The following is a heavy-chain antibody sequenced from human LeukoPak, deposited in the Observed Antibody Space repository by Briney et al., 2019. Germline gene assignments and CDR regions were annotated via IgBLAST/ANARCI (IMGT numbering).Heavy chain of an antibody. CDR2: IKQNGSEK. D-gene: IGHD5-18*01. CDR1: GFTFSSYW. V-gene: IGHV3-7*01. Sequence: GGSLRRSCAGSGFTFSSYWMSWVRQAPGKGLEWVANIKQNGSEKNYVEFVKGRFTISRDNAENSVYLQMDSLRAEDTAVYYCARAEGYGRYWGQGTLVTVSS. CDR3: ARAEGYGRY. J-gene: IGHJ4*02.